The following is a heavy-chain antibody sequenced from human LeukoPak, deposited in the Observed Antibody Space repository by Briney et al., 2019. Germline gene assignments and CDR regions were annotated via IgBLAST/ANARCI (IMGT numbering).Heavy chain of an antibody. CDR2: INPNSGGT. Sequence: ASVKVSCKASGYTFTGYYMHWVRQAPGQGLEWMGWINPNSGGTNYAQKFQGRVTMTRDTSISTAYMELSRLRSDDTAVYYCARGQGGSYYYYYYYMDVWGKGTTVTISS. D-gene: IGHD1-26*01. CDR1: GYTFTGYY. CDR3: ARGQGGSYYYYYYYMDV. J-gene: IGHJ6*03. V-gene: IGHV1-2*02.